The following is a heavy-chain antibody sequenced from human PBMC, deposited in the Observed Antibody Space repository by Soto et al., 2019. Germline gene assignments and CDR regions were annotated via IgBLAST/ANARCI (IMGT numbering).Heavy chain of an antibody. D-gene: IGHD3-16*02. Sequence: HPGGSLRLSCAASGFSLSDHCLHWVRQAPGKGLVWLSRLCHDGSISIYADSVKGRFTISRDNAKNTLYLQMNGLRSEDTAVYYCARRAYDYIWGSYRRDAFDIWGQGTMVTVSS. V-gene: IGHV3-74*01. CDR2: LCHDGSIS. J-gene: IGHJ3*02. CDR3: ARRAYDYIWGSYRRDAFDI. CDR1: GFSLSDHC.